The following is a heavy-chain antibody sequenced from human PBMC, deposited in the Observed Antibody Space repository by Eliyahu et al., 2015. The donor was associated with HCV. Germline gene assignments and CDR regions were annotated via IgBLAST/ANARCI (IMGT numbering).Heavy chain of an antibody. D-gene: IGHD3-22*01. CDR1: GGTFXXYA. J-gene: IGHJ3*02. V-gene: IGHV1-69*01. CDR3: ARAYSIGYYELGAFDI. Sequence: QVQLVQSXPEVKKPGSSVXVXCKASGGTFXXYAXSWVRXAPGQGLEWMGGIIPIFGTANYAQKFQGRVTITADESTSTAYMELSSLRSEDTAVYYCARAYSIGYYELGAFDIWGQGTMVTVSS. CDR2: IIPIFGTA.